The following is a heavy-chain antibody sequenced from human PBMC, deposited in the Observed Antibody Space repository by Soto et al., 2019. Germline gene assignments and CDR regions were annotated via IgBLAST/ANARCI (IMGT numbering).Heavy chain of an antibody. D-gene: IGHD3-3*01. V-gene: IGHV3-30*18. CDR2: ISYDGSNK. CDR3: AKLRFLEWPVPDY. J-gene: IGHJ4*02. Sequence: PGGSLRLSCAASGFTFSSYGMHWVRQAPGKGLEWVAVISYDGSNKYYADSVKGRFTISRDNSKNTLYLQMNSLRAEDTAVYYCAKLRFLEWPVPDYWGQGTLVTVSS. CDR1: GFTFSSYG.